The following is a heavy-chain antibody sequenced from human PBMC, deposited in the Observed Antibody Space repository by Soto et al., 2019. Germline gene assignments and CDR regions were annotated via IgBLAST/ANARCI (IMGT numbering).Heavy chain of an antibody. CDR1: GFTFSSYG. CDR3: ARGGMGEAGGRVGSSNYGWDG. Sequence: SMRPSCAASGFTFSSYGMHWVRQAPGKGLEWVAVISYDGSNKYYADSVKGRFTISRDNSKNTLYLQMNSLRAEDTAVYYCARGGMGEAGGRVGSSNYGWDGWGKGPTATVSS. V-gene: IGHV3-30*03. J-gene: IGHJ6*04. CDR2: ISYDGSNK. D-gene: IGHD6-13*01.